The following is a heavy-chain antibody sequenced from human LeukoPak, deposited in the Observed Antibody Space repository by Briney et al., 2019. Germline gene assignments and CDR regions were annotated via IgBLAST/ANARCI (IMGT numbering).Heavy chain of an antibody. CDR1: GFTFSSYG. J-gene: IGHJ4*02. V-gene: IGHV3-30*02. D-gene: IGHD6-13*01. Sequence: GGSLRLSCAASGFTFSSYGMHWVRQARGKWLEWVAFIRYDGSNKYYADSVKGRFTISRDNSKNTLYLQMNSLRAEDTAVYYCAKDRSSWYPPFDYWGQGTLVTVSS. CDR3: AKDRSSWYPPFDY. CDR2: IRYDGSNK.